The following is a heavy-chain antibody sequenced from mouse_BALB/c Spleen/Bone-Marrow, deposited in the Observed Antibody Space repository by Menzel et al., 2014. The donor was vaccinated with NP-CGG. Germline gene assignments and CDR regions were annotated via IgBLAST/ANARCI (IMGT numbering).Heavy chain of an antibody. D-gene: IGHD1-1*01. CDR2: INPGSGGV. CDR1: GYAFTNYW. CDR3: SRDITGYAVDY. Sequence: QVQLQQSGAELARPGTSVKVSCKASGYAFTNYWIEWVKQRPGQGLEWIGVINPGSGGVNYNEKFKGKATLTADKSSSTAYIQLSSLTSDASAVYFCSRDITGYAVDYWGQGTSLTVSS. V-gene: IGHV1-54*01. J-gene: IGHJ4*01.